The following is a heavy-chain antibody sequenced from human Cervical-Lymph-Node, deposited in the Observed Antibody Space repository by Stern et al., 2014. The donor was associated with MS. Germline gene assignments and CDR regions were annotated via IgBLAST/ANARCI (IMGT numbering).Heavy chain of an antibody. CDR3: ARETVYCSRSSCYKGVVDY. D-gene: IGHD2-15*01. J-gene: IGHJ4*02. CDR1: GYSFTSYA. Sequence: QVQLGQSGSELKKPWASLKVSCKASGYSFTSYAMHWGRQAPGQGLEWMGWINTNTGNPTYAQGFTGRFVFSLDTSVSTAYLQISSLKAEDTAVYYCARETVYCSRSSCYKGVVDYWGQGTLVTVSS. V-gene: IGHV7-4-1*02. CDR2: INTNTGNP.